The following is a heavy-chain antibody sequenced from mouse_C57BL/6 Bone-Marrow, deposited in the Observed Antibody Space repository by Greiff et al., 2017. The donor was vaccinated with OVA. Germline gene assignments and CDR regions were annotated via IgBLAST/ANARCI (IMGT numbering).Heavy chain of an antibody. Sequence: QVQLQQSGAELVRPGTSVKVSCKASGYAFTNYLIEWVKQRPGQGLEWIGVINPGSGGTNYNEKFKGKATLTADKSSSTAYMQLSSLTSEDSAVYFCARETLWAWFAYWGQGTLVTVSA. V-gene: IGHV1-54*01. CDR3: ARETLWAWFAY. D-gene: IGHD1-1*02. CDR1: GYAFTNYL. J-gene: IGHJ3*01. CDR2: INPGSGGT.